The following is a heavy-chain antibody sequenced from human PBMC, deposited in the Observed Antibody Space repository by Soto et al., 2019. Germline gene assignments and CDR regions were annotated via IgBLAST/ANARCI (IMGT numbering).Heavy chain of an antibody. J-gene: IGHJ4*02. Sequence: NPSETLSLTCAVSGASISSSNWWSWVRQSPGKGLEWIGEIYHIGSTYHNPSLKSRVSISVDTSKNQFSLKLSSVTAADTAVYYCARVPSSKYYYDSSGQFDHWGQGTLVTVSS. CDR2: IYHIGST. D-gene: IGHD3-22*01. CDR3: ARVPSSKYYYDSSGQFDH. V-gene: IGHV4-4*02. CDR1: GASISSSNW.